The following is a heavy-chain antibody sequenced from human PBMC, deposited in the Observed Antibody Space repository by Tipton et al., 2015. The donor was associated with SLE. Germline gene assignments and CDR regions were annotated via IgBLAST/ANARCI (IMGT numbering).Heavy chain of an antibody. CDR2: IYYSGST. CDR1: GGSISSSSYY. J-gene: IGHJ4*02. D-gene: IGHD6-19*01. CDR3: AREGSGWYRGYYFDY. Sequence: TLSLTCTVSGGSISSSSYYWGWIRQPPGKGLERIGCIYYSGSTYYNPSLKSRVTISVDTSKNQFSLKLSSVTAADTAVYYCAREGSGWYRGYYFDYWGQGTLVTVSS. V-gene: IGHV4-39*07.